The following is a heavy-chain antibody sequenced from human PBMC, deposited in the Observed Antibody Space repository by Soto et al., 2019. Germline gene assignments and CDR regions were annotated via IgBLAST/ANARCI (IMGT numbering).Heavy chain of an antibody. J-gene: IGHJ5*02. CDR1: GFTFSSYS. CDR3: ASAGHPWFGELPNWFDP. CDR2: ISSSSSTI. V-gene: IGHV3-48*01. D-gene: IGHD3-10*01. Sequence: EVQLVESGGGLVQPGGSLRLSCAASGFTFSSYSMNWVRQAPGKGLEWVSYISSSSSTIYYADSVKGRFTIYRDNAKKSLYMQMNSLRAEDTDVYDCASAGHPWFGELPNWFDPWGQGTLVTVSS.